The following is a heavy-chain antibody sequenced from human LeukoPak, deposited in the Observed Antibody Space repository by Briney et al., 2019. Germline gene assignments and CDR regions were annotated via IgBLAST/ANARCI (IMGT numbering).Heavy chain of an antibody. J-gene: IGHJ4*02. CDR2: IYNGGNT. CDR3: AAVPWELDF. Sequence: SETLSLTCTVSGVSINTYYASWIRQAPGKGLEFIGFIYNGGNTNYNPSLKSQATISVDTSNNQFSLRLTSVTAADTAMYYCAAVPWELDFWGQGTLVTVSS. V-gene: IGHV4-4*09. CDR1: GVSINTYY. D-gene: IGHD1-26*01.